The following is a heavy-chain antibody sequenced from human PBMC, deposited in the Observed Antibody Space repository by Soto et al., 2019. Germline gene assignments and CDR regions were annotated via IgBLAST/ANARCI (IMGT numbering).Heavy chain of an antibody. CDR3: ARRIPAAPHWFDP. D-gene: IGHD2-2*01. Sequence: QVQLQESGPGLVKPSGTLSLTCAVSGGSISSGTWWSWVRQSPGRGLEWIGEIYHSGSPNYNPSLKSRVTMSVDKSKNLFSLSLSSVTAADSALYYCARRIPAAPHWFDPWGQGTLVTVSS. V-gene: IGHV4-4*02. CDR2: IYHSGSP. CDR1: GGSISSGTW. J-gene: IGHJ5*02.